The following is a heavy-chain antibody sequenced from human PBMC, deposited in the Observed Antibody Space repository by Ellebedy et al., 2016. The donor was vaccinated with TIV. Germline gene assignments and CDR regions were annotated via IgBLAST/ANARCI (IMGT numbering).Heavy chain of an antibody. CDR3: ARGSGWIIDY. D-gene: IGHD6-19*01. Sequence: GESLKISCAASGFTFSSYSMNWVRQAPGKGLEWVANIKQDGSEEYYLDSVKGRFTISRDNAKKSLYLQMNSLRSEDTAVYYCARGSGWIIDYWGQGTLVTVSS. CDR2: IKQDGSEE. J-gene: IGHJ4*02. V-gene: IGHV3-7*04. CDR1: GFTFSSYS.